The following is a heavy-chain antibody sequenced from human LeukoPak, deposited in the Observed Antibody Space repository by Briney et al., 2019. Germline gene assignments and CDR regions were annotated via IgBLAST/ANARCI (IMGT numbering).Heavy chain of an antibody. CDR1: GYSISSGYY. CDR2: IYHSGST. Sequence: PSETLSLTCTVSGYSISSGYYWGWIRQPPGKGLEWIGSIYHSGSTYYNPSLKSRVTISVDTSKNQFSLKLSSVTAADTAVYYCARMTHAVLRYFPSHFDYWGQGTLVTVSS. D-gene: IGHD3-9*01. J-gene: IGHJ4*02. CDR3: ARMTHAVLRYFPSHFDY. V-gene: IGHV4-38-2*02.